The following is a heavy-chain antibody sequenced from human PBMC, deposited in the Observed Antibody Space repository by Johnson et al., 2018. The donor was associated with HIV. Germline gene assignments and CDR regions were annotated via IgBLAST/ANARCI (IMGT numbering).Heavy chain of an antibody. J-gene: IGHJ3*02. D-gene: IGHD4-23*01. CDR3: ARGGAGGNSEGAFDI. V-gene: IGHV3-30*14. CDR1: GFTFSSYS. Sequence: MQLVESGGGVVQPGRSLRLSCAASGFTFSSYSMHWVRQAPGKGLEWVAVISYDGSNKYYADSVKGRFTISRDNSKNTLYLQMNSLRAEDTAVYYCARGGAGGNSEGAFDIWGQGTMVTVSS. CDR2: ISYDGSNK.